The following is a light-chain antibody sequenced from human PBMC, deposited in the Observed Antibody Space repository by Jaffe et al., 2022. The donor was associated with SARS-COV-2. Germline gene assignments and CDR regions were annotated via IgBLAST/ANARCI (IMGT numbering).Light chain of an antibody. CDR3: NSRDSSGNHLV. CDR1: SLRNYY. J-gene: IGLJ3*02. Sequence: SSDLTQDPAVSVALGQTVRITCQGDSLRNYYASWYQQKPGQAPVLVIYGKNNRPSGIPDRFSASTSGNTASLTITGAQAEDEADYYCNSRDSSGNHLVFGGGTKLTVL. CDR2: GKN. V-gene: IGLV3-19*01.